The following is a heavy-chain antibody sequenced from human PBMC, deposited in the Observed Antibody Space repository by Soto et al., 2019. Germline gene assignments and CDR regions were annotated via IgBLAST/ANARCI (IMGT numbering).Heavy chain of an antibody. Sequence: SQTLSLTCAISGDSVSSNSAAWNWIRQSPSRGLEWLGRTYYRSKWYNDYAVSVKSRITINPDTSKNQFSLQLNSVTAADTAVYYCARDGWWATIFGVVRTYGMDVWGQGTTVTVSS. V-gene: IGHV6-1*01. CDR1: GDSVSSNSAA. CDR2: TYYRSKWYN. CDR3: ARDGWWATIFGVVRTYGMDV. D-gene: IGHD3-3*01. J-gene: IGHJ6*02.